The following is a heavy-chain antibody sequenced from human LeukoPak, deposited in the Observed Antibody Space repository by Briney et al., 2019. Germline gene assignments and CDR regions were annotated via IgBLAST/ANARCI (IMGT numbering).Heavy chain of an antibody. J-gene: IGHJ4*02. V-gene: IGHV4-39*01. D-gene: IGHD3-22*01. CDR2: IYYSGST. CDR3: ARRDYYDSSGLLDY. Sequence: KASETLSLTCTVSGGSISSSSYYWGWIRQPPGKGLEWIGSIYYSGSTYYNPSLKSRVTISVDTSKNQFSLKLSSATAADTAVYYCARRDYYDSSGLLDYWGQGTLVTVSS. CDR1: GGSISSSSYY.